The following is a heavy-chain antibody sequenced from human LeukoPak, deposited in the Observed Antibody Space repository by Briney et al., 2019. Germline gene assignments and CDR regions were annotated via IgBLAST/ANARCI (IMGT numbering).Heavy chain of an antibody. V-gene: IGHV7-4-1*02. CDR2: INTNTGNP. D-gene: IGHD4-17*01. CDR1: GYTFTSYA. CDR3: ARDFILRMTTVTPTDDY. J-gene: IGHJ4*02. Sequence: ASVKVSCKASGYTFTSYAMNWVGQAPGQGLEWMGWINTNTGNPTYAQGFTGRFVFSLDTSVSTAYLQISSLKAEDTAVYYCARDFILRMTTVTPTDDYWGQGTLVTVSS.